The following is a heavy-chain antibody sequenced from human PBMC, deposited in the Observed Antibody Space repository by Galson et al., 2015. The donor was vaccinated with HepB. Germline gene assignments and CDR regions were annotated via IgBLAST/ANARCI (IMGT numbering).Heavy chain of an antibody. CDR1: GYTFTSYG. CDR3: ARGNSYDSVTYSNWFDP. J-gene: IGHJ5*02. D-gene: IGHD3-22*01. CDR2: ISAYNGNT. V-gene: IGHV1-18*04. Sequence: SVTVSCKASGYTFTSYGISWVRQAPGQGLEWMGWISAYNGNTNYAQKLQGRVTMTTDTSTSTAYMELSRLRFDDTAVYFCARGNSYDSVTYSNWFDPWGQGTLVTVSS.